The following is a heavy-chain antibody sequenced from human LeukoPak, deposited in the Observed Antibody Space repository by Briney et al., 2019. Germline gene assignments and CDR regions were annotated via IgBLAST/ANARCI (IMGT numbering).Heavy chain of an antibody. Sequence: SETLSLTCTVSGGSISSYYWSWIRQPPGKGLEWIGYIYYSGSTNYNPSLKSRVTISVDTSKNQFSLKLTSVTAADTAVYYCARRIRVRGVSYYYYYGMDVWGKGTTVTVP. CDR2: IYYSGST. D-gene: IGHD3-10*01. J-gene: IGHJ6*04. CDR1: GGSISSYY. CDR3: ARRIRVRGVSYYYYYGMDV. V-gene: IGHV4-59*01.